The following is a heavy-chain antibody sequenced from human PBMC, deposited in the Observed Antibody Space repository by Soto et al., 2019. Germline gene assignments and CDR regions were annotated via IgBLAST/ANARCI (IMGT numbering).Heavy chain of an antibody. CDR2: ISSSPSNI. V-gene: IGHV3-11*01. J-gene: IGHJ4*02. CDR3: ARAMYSSKTDFDY. D-gene: IGHD6-13*01. CDR1: GFTFSDYY. Sequence: QVQLVESGGVLVKPGGSLRLSCAASGFTFSDYYMSWIRQAPGKGLEWISYISSSPSNISYAASVKGRFTISRDNAKNALYLQMNSLRAEDTAVYYCARAMYSSKTDFDYWDQGTLVTVSS.